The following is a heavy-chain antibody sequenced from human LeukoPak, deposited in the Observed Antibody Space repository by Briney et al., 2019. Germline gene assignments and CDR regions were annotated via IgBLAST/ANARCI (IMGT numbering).Heavy chain of an antibody. D-gene: IGHD3-10*01. CDR3: ARVDYGSGSYYAFDI. J-gene: IGHJ3*02. V-gene: IGHV3-30*04. Sequence: PGGSLRLSCAASGFTFSSYAMHWVRQAPGKGLEWVAVISYDGSNKYYADSVKGRFTISRDNSKNTLYLQMNSLRAEDTAVCYCARVDYGSGSYYAFDIWGQGTMVTVSS. CDR1: GFTFSSYA. CDR2: ISYDGSNK.